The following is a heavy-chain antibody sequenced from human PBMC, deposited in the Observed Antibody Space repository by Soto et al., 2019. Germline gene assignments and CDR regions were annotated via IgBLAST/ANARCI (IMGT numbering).Heavy chain of an antibody. D-gene: IGHD1-1*01. J-gene: IGHJ4*02. CDR3: ARGGMVIIPTATAFDY. CDR1: GGSISPYY. V-gene: IGHV4-4*07. CDR2: IYASGST. Sequence: SETLSLTCSVSGGSISPYYWSWIRQPAGKGLEWIGRIYASGSTNYNPSLKSRVTMSVATSKNQFSLKLTSVTAADTATYYCARGGMVIIPTATAFDYWGQGTLVTVS.